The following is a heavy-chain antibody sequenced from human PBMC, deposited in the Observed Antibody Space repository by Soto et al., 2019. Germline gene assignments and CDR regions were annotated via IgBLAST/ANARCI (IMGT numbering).Heavy chain of an antibody. Sequence: ASAKVSCKDSGYTITDISMYSAQQYPRKGLEWMGGINPNDGKTIYAQKFQGRVTITADKSTGTAYMELSSLRSEDTAVYYCARRSDDILTGDDAFDICGEGTMVTVSS. J-gene: IGHJ3*02. CDR3: ARRSDDILTGDDAFDI. CDR2: INPNDGKT. D-gene: IGHD3-9*01. CDR1: GYTITDIS. V-gene: IGHV1-24*01.